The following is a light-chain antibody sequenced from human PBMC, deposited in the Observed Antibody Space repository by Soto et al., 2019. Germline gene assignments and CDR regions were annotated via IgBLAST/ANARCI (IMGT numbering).Light chain of an antibody. Sequence: EVVLTQSPGTLCFSPGERATLACRASQSVSSNSLAWYQQIPGQAPRLLIYGASTRATDIPDRFSGSGSGTDFTLTISRLEPEDFAVYYCQQYGSSLWTFGQGTKVDIK. V-gene: IGKV3-20*01. CDR1: QSVSSNS. CDR2: GAS. J-gene: IGKJ1*01. CDR3: QQYGSSLWT.